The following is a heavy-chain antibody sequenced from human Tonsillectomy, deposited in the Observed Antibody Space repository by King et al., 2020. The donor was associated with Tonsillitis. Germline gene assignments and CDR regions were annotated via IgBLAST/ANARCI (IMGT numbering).Heavy chain of an antibody. CDR3: ARGRFIAAAGTAYDY. CDR2: IYTSGST. V-gene: IGHV4-61*02. Sequence: PLQESGPGLVKPSQTLSLTCTVSGGSISSGSYYWSWIRQPAGKGLEWIGRIYTSGSTNYNPSLKSRVTMSVDTSKNQFSLKLSSVTAADTAVYYCARGRFIAAAGTAYDYWGQGTLVTVSS. CDR1: GGSISSGSYY. D-gene: IGHD6-13*01. J-gene: IGHJ4*02.